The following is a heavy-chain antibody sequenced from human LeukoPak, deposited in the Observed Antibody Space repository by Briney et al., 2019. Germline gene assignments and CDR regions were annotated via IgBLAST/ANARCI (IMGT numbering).Heavy chain of an antibody. V-gene: IGHV1-69*01. CDR2: IIPIFGTA. CDR3: ARSYYDFWSGYPPRAFDI. CDR1: GGTFSSYA. Sequence: GSSVKVSCKASGGTFSSYAISWVRQAPGQGLEWMGGIIPIFGTANYAQKFQGRVTITADESTSTAYMELSSLRSEDTAVYYRARSYYDFWSGYPPRAFDIWGQGTMVTVSS. J-gene: IGHJ3*02. D-gene: IGHD3-3*01.